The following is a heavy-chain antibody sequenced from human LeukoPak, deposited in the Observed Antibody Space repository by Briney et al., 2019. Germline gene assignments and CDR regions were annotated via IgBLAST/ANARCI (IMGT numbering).Heavy chain of an antibody. Sequence: ASVKVSCKASGYTFTSYYMHWVRQAPGQGLEWIGIINPSGGSTSYAQKFQGRVTMTRDTSTSTVYMELSSLRSEDTAVYYCARDTSDTAMVTIGFDPWGQGTLVAVSS. CDR3: ARDTSDTAMVTIGFDP. D-gene: IGHD5-18*01. CDR2: INPSGGST. V-gene: IGHV1-46*01. J-gene: IGHJ5*02. CDR1: GYTFTSYY.